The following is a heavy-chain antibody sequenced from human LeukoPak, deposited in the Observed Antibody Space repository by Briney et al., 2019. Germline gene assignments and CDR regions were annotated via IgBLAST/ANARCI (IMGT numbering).Heavy chain of an antibody. V-gene: IGHV4-31*03. CDR1: GGSISSGGYY. CDR3: ARQSSTMAVAGTFDY. D-gene: IGHD6-19*01. CDR2: IYYSGST. J-gene: IGHJ4*02. Sequence: SQTLSLTCTVSGGSISSGGYYWSWIRQHPGKGLEWIGYIYYSGSTYYDPSLKSRFTISVDTSKNQFSLKLSSVTAAATAVYYCARQSSTMAVAGTFDYWGQGTLDTVSS.